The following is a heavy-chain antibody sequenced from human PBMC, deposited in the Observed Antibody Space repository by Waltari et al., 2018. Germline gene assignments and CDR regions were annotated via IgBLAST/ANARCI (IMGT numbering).Heavy chain of an antibody. CDR3: AKGHSGSYGLDY. D-gene: IGHD1-26*01. CDR1: GFPFDAYA. J-gene: IGHJ4*02. Sequence: EVQLVESVGRLVQPGRPLRLSCAASGFPFDAYARYWFRQAPGKGLEWVSGISWNSGSIGYADSVKGRFTISRDNAKNSLYLQMNSLRTEDTALYYCAKGHSGSYGLDYWGQGTLVTVSS. V-gene: IGHV3-9*01. CDR2: ISWNSGSI.